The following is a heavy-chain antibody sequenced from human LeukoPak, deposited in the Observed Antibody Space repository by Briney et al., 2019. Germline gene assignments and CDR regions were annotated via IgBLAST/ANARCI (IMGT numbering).Heavy chain of an antibody. V-gene: IGHV3-66*01. CDR1: GFTVSSNY. J-gene: IGHJ3*02. Sequence: GVSLRLSCAASGFTVSSNYMSWVRQAPGKGLEWVSIIYSGGSIYYADSVKGRFTISRDNSKNTLYLQMNSLRAEDTAVYYCARDISSGYYDAFDIWGQGTMVTVSS. CDR3: ARDISSGYYDAFDI. CDR2: IYSGGSI. D-gene: IGHD3-22*01.